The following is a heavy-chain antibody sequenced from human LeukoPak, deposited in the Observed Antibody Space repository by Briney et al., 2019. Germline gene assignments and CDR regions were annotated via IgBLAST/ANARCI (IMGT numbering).Heavy chain of an antibody. J-gene: IGHJ4*02. D-gene: IGHD1-26*01. CDR3: ARDDAGSGSYRWGFFDY. CDR1: GFTFSSYS. CDR2: ISSSSSSYI. Sequence: PGGSLRLSCAASGFTFSSYSMNWVRQAPGKGLEWVSSISSSSSSYIYYADSVKGRFTISRDNAKNSLYLQMNSLRAEDTAVYYCARDDAGSGSYRWGFFDYWGQGTLVTVSS. V-gene: IGHV3-21*01.